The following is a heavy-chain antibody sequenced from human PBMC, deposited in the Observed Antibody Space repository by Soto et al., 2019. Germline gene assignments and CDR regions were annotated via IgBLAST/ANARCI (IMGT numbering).Heavy chain of an antibody. CDR1: GGAISGYY. CDR2: IYSSGGT. CDR3: ARGQRFSDSFDP. D-gene: IGHD3-3*01. Sequence: QVQLQESGPGLVKPSETLSLTCTVSGGAISGYYWTWIRQTAGKGLEWIGRIYSSGGTKYNPSLKNRVDMSLDMSKNQFSLRLSSVTAADTAVYYCARGQRFSDSFDPWGQGTLVTVSS. V-gene: IGHV4-4*07. J-gene: IGHJ5*02.